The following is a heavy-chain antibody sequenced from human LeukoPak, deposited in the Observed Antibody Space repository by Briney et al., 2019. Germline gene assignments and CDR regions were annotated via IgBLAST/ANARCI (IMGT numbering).Heavy chain of an antibody. J-gene: IGHJ4*02. CDR1: GYTFTDYY. D-gene: IGHD1-26*01. V-gene: IGHV1-2*02. CDR2: IVPNSGGT. Sequence: ASVKVSCKTSGYTFTDYYIHWVRQAPGQGLEWMGWIVPNSGGTNYAQKCQGRVTMTRDTSISTAYMELNRLRYDDTAVYYCATLGATSFDYWGQGTLVTVSS. CDR3: ATLGATSFDY.